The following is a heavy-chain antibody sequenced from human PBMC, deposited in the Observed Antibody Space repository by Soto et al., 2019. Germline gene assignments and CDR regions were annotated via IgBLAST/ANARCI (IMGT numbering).Heavy chain of an antibody. CDR2: ISGSGGST. V-gene: IGHV3-23*01. CDR1: GFTFSSYA. D-gene: IGHD3-22*01. Sequence: GGSLRLSCAASGFTFSSYAMSWVRQAPGKGLEWVSAISGSGGSTYYADSVKGRFTISRDNSKNTLYLQMNGLRAEDTAVYYCAKDFPDDSSGYYYGPIDYWGQGTLVTVSS. CDR3: AKDFPDDSSGYYYGPIDY. J-gene: IGHJ4*02.